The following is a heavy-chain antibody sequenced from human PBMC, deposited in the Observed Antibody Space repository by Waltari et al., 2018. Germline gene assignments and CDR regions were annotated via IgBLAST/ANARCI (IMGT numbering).Heavy chain of an antibody. V-gene: IGHV4-4*07. J-gene: IGHJ5*02. CDR3: TRDSGVFWS. CDR2: VSINGRT. D-gene: IGHD3-10*01. Sequence: QVQLQESGPRLVKPSETLSLTCNVSGGPLGSYYWGWIRQPAGEGLEWVGRVSINGRTDYNPSLKSRVTVSLDTSKQQFSLKLTSVTAADTAMYYCTRDSGVFWSWSQGTLVTVSS. CDR1: GGPLGSYY.